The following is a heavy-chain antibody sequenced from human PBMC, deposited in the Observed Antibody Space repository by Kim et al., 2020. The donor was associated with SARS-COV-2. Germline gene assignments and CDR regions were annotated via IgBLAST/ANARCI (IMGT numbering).Heavy chain of an antibody. CDR1: GGSMNSGGYY. CDR2: VYYNGVT. Sequence: SETLSLNCTVSGGSMNSGGYYWGWIRQSPGKGLEWIGSVYYNGVTYLNPSLKCRVTLSIDTSNNQFFLKLTSVTAADTAIYYCARRQIAVSAKGHPHFD. V-gene: IGHV4-39*01. CDR3: ARRQIAVSAKGHPHFD. J-gene: IGHJ4*01. D-gene: IGHD6-19*01.